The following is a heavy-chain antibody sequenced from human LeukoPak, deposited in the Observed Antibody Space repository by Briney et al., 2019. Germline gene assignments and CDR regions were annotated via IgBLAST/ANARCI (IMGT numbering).Heavy chain of an antibody. CDR3: AGIAAAGTSDY. CDR1: GFPFSTYA. D-gene: IGHD6-13*01. CDR2: ISGSGGST. V-gene: IGHV3-23*01. Sequence: GGSLRLSCSAPGFPFSTYAMHWVRQAPGKGLEWVSAISGSGGSTYYADSVKGRFTISRDNSKNTLYLQMNSLRAEDTAVYYCAGIAAAGTSDYWGQGTLVTVSS. J-gene: IGHJ4*02.